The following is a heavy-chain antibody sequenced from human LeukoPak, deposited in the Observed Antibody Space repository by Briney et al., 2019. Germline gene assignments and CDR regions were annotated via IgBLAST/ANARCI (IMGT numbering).Heavy chain of an antibody. CDR3: VRDAIAAAGTGG. Sequence: ASVKVSCRASVYTFTGYYMHWVRQAPGQGLEWMGWINPNSGGTDYSQKFQGSVTMTRDTSISTAYMELSSLRSDDRAVYYCVRDAIAAAGTGGWGQGTLVTVSS. CDR1: VYTFTGYY. CDR2: INPNSGGT. J-gene: IGHJ4*02. D-gene: IGHD6-13*01. V-gene: IGHV1-2*02.